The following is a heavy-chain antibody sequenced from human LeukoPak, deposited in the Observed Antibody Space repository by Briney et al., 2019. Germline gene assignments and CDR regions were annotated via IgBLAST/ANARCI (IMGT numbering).Heavy chain of an antibody. V-gene: IGHV1-24*01. J-gene: IGHJ5*01. CDR3: TTDTDYRFDS. CDR2: FDPEDAKT. D-gene: IGHD3-16*01. Sequence: ASVKVSCKVSGNTLTELAIHWVRQAPGKGLEWMGGFDPEDAKTFYAQKFQGRVSMSEDTSTDTAYMELSSLRSADTAVYYCTTDTDYRFDSWGQGTLVTVSS. CDR1: GNTLTELA.